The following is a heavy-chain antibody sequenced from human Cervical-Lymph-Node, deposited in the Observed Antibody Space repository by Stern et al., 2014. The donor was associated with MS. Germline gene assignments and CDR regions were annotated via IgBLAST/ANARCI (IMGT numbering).Heavy chain of an antibody. J-gene: IGHJ4*02. CDR2: ISYDGDNK. CDR1: GFTFDSYA. D-gene: IGHD6-6*01. V-gene: IGHV3-30-3*01. CDR3: ARERFSSSSRLFDY. Sequence: VQLVQSGGGVVQPGRSLRLSCAASGFTFDSYAMHWVRQTPGKGLAWVAVISYDGDNKYYADSVKGRFTISRDNSKNTLYLLMNSLRPEDTAVYYCARERFSSSSRLFDYWGQGALVTVTS.